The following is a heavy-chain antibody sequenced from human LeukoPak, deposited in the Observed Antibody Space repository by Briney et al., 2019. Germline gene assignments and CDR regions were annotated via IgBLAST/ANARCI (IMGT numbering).Heavy chain of an antibody. CDR2: ISSSSSYI. V-gene: IGHV3-21*01. CDR1: GFTFSSYS. Sequence: GSLRLSCAASGFTFSSYSMNWVRQAPGKGVEWVSSISSSSSYIYYADSVKGRFTISRDNAKNSLYLQMNSLRAEDTAVYYCARDLIQPPFGYWGQGTLVTVSS. J-gene: IGHJ4*02. CDR3: ARDLIQPPFGY. D-gene: IGHD5-18*01.